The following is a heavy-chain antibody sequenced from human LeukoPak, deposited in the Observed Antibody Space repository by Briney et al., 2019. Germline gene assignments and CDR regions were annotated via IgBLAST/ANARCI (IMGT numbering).Heavy chain of an antibody. Sequence: PSETLSLTCTVSGGSISSYYWSWIRQPPGKGLEWIGYIYYIGSTNYNPSLKSRVTISVDTSKTQFSLKLNSVTAADTAVYYCARGRLPLDYWGQGTLVTVSS. D-gene: IGHD6-25*01. V-gene: IGHV4-59*01. CDR2: IYYIGST. CDR3: ARGRLPLDY. CDR1: GGSISSYY. J-gene: IGHJ4*02.